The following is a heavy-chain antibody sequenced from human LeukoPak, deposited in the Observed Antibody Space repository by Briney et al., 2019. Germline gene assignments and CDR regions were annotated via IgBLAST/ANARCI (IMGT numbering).Heavy chain of an antibody. J-gene: IGHJ6*03. CDR2: ISSYNANT. CDR1: GYSFPTYG. V-gene: IGHV1-18*01. CDR3: ASPAKGAYFYYYMDV. Sequence: ASVKVSCKTSGYSFPTYGITWVRPAPGQGLDWMGWISSYNANTNYPQNFQGRVPMTTDTSTNTAYLELRGLRSNDTAVYFCASPAKGAYFYYYMDVWGKGTTVTVSS. D-gene: IGHD2-2*01.